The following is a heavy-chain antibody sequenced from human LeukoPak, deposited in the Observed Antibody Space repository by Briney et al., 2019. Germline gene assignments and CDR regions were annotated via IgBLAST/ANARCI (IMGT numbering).Heavy chain of an antibody. D-gene: IGHD3-10*01. CDR2: FDPEDGET. CDR3: ARDRRVGFGELPTDY. CDR1: GYTLTELS. J-gene: IGHJ4*02. V-gene: IGHV1-24*01. Sequence: ASVKVSCKVSGYTLTELSMHWVRQAPGKGLEWMGGFDPEDGETIYTQKFQGRVTITRDTSASTAYMELSSLRSEDTAVYYCARDRRVGFGELPTDYWGQGTLVTVSS.